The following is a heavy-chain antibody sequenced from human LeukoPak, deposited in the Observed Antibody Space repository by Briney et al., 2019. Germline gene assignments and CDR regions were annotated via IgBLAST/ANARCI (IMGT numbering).Heavy chain of an antibody. CDR3: TAQWTGTSFDY. V-gene: IGHV3-15*07. D-gene: IGHD1-1*01. CDR1: GFTFNNAW. CDR2: IKGESDGGTT. J-gene: IGHJ4*02. Sequence: GGSLRLSCAASGFTFNNAWMNWVRQAPGKGLEWVGRIKGESDGGTTDYATPVKGRFTISRDDSKNTLYLQMHSLKTEDTAVYYCTAQWTGTSFDYWGQGTLVTVSS.